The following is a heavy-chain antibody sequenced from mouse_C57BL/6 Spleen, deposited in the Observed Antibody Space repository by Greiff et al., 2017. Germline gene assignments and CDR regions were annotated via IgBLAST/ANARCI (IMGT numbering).Heavy chain of an antibody. V-gene: IGHV5-6*01. Sequence: EVMLVESGGDLVKPGGSLKLSCAASGFTFSSYGMSWVRQTPDKRLEWVATISSGGSYTYYPDSVKGRFTISRDNAKNTLYLQMSSLKSEDTAMYYCARPPITTVVEYWYFDVWGTGTTVTVSS. D-gene: IGHD1-1*01. J-gene: IGHJ1*03. CDR1: GFTFSSYG. CDR2: ISSGGSYT. CDR3: ARPPITTVVEYWYFDV.